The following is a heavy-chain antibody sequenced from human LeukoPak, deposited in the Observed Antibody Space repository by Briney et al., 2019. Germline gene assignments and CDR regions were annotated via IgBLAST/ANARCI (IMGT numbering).Heavy chain of an antibody. D-gene: IGHD6-13*01. CDR3: AKAADYSSSSNWFDP. CDR2: IKQDGSEK. V-gene: IGHV3-7*03. Sequence: GGSLRLSCEASGFTFSNYWMHWVRQAPGKGLEWVANIKQDGSEKYYVDSVKGRFTISRDNAKNSLYLQMNSLRAEDTALYYCAKAADYSSSSNWFDPWGQGTLVTVSS. J-gene: IGHJ5*02. CDR1: GFTFSNYW.